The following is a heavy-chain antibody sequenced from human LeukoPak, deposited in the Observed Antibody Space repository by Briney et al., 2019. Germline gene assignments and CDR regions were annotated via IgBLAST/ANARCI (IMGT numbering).Heavy chain of an antibody. Sequence: ASVKVSCKASGGTFSSYAISWVRQAPGQGLEWMGGIIPIFGTANYAQKFQGRVTITADESTSTAYMELSSLRSDDTAVYYCARDLGAAGTNWFDPWGQGTLVTVSS. CDR3: ARDLGAAGTNWFDP. D-gene: IGHD6-13*01. CDR1: GGTFSSYA. CDR2: IIPIFGTA. J-gene: IGHJ5*02. V-gene: IGHV1-69*01.